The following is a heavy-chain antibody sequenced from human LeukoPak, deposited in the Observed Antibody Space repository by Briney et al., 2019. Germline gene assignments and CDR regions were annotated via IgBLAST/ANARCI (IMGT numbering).Heavy chain of an antibody. CDR1: SGSISSSSYY. CDR3: APLSTIFGVVYYYMDV. V-gene: IGHV4-39*01. CDR2: IYYSGST. J-gene: IGHJ6*03. Sequence: SETLSLTCTVSSGSISSSSYYWGWIRQPPGKGLEWIGSIYYSGSTYYNPSLKSRVTISVDTSKNQFSLKLSSVTAADTAVYYCAPLSTIFGVVYYYMDVWGKGTTVTVSS. D-gene: IGHD3-3*01.